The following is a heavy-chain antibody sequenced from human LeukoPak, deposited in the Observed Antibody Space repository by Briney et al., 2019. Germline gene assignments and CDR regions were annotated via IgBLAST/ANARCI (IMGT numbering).Heavy chain of an antibody. CDR3: AKDQWAYYGSGSPFDY. D-gene: IGHD3-10*01. CDR1: GFTFSDTW. V-gene: IGHV3-74*01. J-gene: IGHJ4*02. CDR2: IRSDGSDT. Sequence: GGSLRLSCAASGFTFSDTWMHWVRQAPGEGLVWVSRIRSDGSDTRYAESVKGRFTISRDNAKNTLYLQMNSLRAEDTAVYYCAKDQWAYYGSGSPFDYWGQGTLVTVSS.